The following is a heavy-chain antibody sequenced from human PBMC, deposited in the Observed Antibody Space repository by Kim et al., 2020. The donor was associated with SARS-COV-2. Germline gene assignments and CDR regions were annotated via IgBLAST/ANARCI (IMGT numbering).Heavy chain of an antibody. CDR3: ARVTGDCSSWYGCWFDP. J-gene: IGHJ5*02. D-gene: IGHD6-13*01. CDR2: ISAYNGNT. Sequence: ASVKVSCKASGYTFTSYGISWVRQAPGQGLEWMGWISAYNGNTNYAQKLQGRVTMTTDTSTSTAYMELRSLRSDDTAVYYCARVTGDCSSWYGCWFDPWGQGTLVTVSS. V-gene: IGHV1-18*01. CDR1: GYTFTSYG.